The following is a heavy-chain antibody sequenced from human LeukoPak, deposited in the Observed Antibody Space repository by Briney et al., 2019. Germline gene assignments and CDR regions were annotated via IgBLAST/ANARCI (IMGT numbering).Heavy chain of an antibody. CDR1: GGSVSSGSYY. CDR2: IYYSGST. V-gene: IGHV4-61*01. Sequence: KSSETLSLTCTVSGGSVSSGSYYWSWIRQPPGKGLGWIGYIYYSGSTNYNPSLKSRVTISVDTSKNQFSLKLSSVTAADTAVYYCARDIYILTGSYWYFDLWGRGTLVTVSS. D-gene: IGHD3-9*01. CDR3: ARDIYILTGSYWYFDL. J-gene: IGHJ2*01.